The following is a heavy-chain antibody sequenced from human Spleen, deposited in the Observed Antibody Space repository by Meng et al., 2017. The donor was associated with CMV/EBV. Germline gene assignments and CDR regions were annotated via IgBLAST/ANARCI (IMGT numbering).Heavy chain of an antibody. CDR1: GFTVSSNY. CDR3: IGGAYNY. CDR2: IRNRPYRGTT. J-gene: IGHJ4*02. V-gene: IGHV3-71*01. Sequence: GGSLRLSCAASGFTVSSNYMSWVRQAPGKGLEWLGLIRNRPYRGTTEYAASVKGRFTISRDDSKSIAYLQMNSLKTEDTAVYYCIGGAYNYWGQGTLVTVSS. D-gene: IGHD3-3*01.